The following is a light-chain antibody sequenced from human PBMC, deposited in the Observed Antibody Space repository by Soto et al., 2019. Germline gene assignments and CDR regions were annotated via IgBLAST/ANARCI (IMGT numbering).Light chain of an antibody. CDR3: QQYYSTPGT. V-gene: IGKV1-27*01. CDR2: WAS. J-gene: IGKJ1*01. CDR1: QDIRND. Sequence: QMTQSPSSLSASVGDRVTITCRASQDIRNDLGWYQQTPGQPPKLLIYWASTRESGVPDRFSGSGSGTDFIPTISSLQAEEVAGYYCQQYYSTPGTFGQGTKVDIK.